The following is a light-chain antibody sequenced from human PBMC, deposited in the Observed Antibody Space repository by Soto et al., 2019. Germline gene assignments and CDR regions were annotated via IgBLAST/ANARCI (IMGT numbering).Light chain of an antibody. CDR2: DAS. J-gene: IGKJ5*01. CDR3: QVRTNWSIA. Sequence: VFTQTPDTLSLSPGERATLSFRASQSVSSYLAWYQQKPGQAPRLLIYDASNRATGIPARFSGTGSGTDFTLTINNLEPEDFAVYYCQVRTNWSIAFGRGTRLENK. CDR1: QSVSSY. V-gene: IGKV3-11*01.